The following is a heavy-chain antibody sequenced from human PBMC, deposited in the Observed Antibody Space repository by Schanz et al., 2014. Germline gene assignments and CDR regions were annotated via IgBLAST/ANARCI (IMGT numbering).Heavy chain of an antibody. Sequence: EVQLLESGGGLVQPGGSLRLSCAASGFTFSSYAMSWVRQAPGKGLEWVSAISGSGGSTYYPDSVKGRFTISRDSSKNTLYLQMNSLRPEDTAIYYCAKNQYDDVDLSSFYFDFWGQGTLVTVSS. J-gene: IGHJ4*02. CDR3: AKNQYDDVDLSSFYFDF. CDR1: GFTFSSYA. CDR2: ISGSGGST. D-gene: IGHD3-10*02. V-gene: IGHV3-23*01.